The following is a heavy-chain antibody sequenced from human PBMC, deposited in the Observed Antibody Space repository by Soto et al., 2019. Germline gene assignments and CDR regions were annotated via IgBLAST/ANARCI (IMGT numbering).Heavy chain of an antibody. J-gene: IGHJ4*02. D-gene: IGHD3-10*01. CDR2: IYSDGST. Sequence: GGSLRLSCAVSVFTCSGDYMNWVRQAPGKGLEWVSIIYSDGSTFYADSVKGRFTISRDNSKNTLFLQMNSLRAEDTAVYYCARSPYGSHYFDYWGQGTLVTVSS. CDR1: VFTCSGDY. CDR3: ARSPYGSHYFDY. V-gene: IGHV3-53*01.